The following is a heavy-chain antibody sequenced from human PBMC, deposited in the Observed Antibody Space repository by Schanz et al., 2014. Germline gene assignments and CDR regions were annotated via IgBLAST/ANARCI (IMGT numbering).Heavy chain of an antibody. V-gene: IGHV3-30*14. Sequence: QVQLVDSGGGVVQPGRSLRLSCAASGFKFSIYAMHWVRQAPGKGLEWVAVISYDGRSKDYADSVKGRFTISRDNSKNTLFLQMNSLRAEDTAVYYCARDGVAATTDFEYWGQGALVTVSS. CDR2: ISYDGRSK. D-gene: IGHD1-1*01. CDR3: ARDGVAATTDFEY. J-gene: IGHJ4*02. CDR1: GFKFSIYA.